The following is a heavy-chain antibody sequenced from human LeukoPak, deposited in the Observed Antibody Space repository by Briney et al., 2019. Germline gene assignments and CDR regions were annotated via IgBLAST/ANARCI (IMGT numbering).Heavy chain of an antibody. V-gene: IGHV3-21*01. Sequence: GGTLRLSCAASGFTFSSYSMNWVRQAPGKGLEWVSSISSSSSYIYYADSVKGRFTIPRDNAKNSLYLQMNSLRAEDTAVYYCARLPGDSSSSYDFDDWGEGTLVTVSS. J-gene: IGHJ4*02. CDR1: GFTFSSYS. CDR3: ARLPGDSSSSYDFDD. D-gene: IGHD6-13*01. CDR2: ISSSSSYI.